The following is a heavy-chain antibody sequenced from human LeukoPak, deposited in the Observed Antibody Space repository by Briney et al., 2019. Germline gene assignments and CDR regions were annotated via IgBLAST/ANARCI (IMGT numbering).Heavy chain of an antibody. CDR2: IVVRSGNT. V-gene: IGHV1-58*02. CDR1: GFTFTSSA. J-gene: IGHJ4*02. D-gene: IGHD1-26*01. CDR3: AADRCVGATTADY. Sequence: SVKVSCKTSGFTFTSSAMQWVRQARGHRLEWIGWIVVRSGNTNYAQRFQERVTITTDMTTSTAYMELSSLSAEDTAVYSCAADRCVGATTADYWGQGTLVTVSS.